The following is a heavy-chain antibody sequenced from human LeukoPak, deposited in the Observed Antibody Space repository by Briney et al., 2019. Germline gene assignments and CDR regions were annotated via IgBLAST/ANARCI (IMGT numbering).Heavy chain of an antibody. D-gene: IGHD4-17*01. J-gene: IGHJ2*01. V-gene: IGHV3-48*01. CDR1: GFTFSSYS. CDR2: ISSSSSTI. Sequence: GGSLRLSCAVSGFTFSSYSMNWVRQAPGKGLEWVSYISSSSSTIYYADSVKGRFTISRDNAKNSLYLQMNSLRAEDTAVYYCARRQGGAWVTTISWYFDLWGRGTLVTVSS. CDR3: ARRQGGAWVTTISWYFDL.